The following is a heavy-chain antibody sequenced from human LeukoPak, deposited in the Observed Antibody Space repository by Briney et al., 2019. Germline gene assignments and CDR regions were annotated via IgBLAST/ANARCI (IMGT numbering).Heavy chain of an antibody. V-gene: IGHV3-7*05. J-gene: IGHJ4*02. CDR3: AREWWYLDY. Sequence: SGGSLRLSCAASGFTFTTYSMTWVRQAPGRGLEWVARIKEDGSDIHYVDSVKGRFTISRDNARNSVYLQMNSLRAEDTAVYYCAREWWYLDYWGQGTLVTVSS. D-gene: IGHD2-15*01. CDR2: IKEDGSDI. CDR1: GFTFTTYS.